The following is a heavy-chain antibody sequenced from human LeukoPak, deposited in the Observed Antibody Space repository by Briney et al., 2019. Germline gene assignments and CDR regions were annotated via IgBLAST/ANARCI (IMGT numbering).Heavy chain of an antibody. CDR1: GFTFSSFA. J-gene: IGHJ5*02. CDR3: ARDQDNTESMKPNWFDP. Sequence: GGSLRLSCAASGFTFSSFAMTWVRQAPGKGLEWVSVISGSGGKTYYADSVKGRFTLSRDNSNRTLFLEMSSLRVEDTAVYYCARDQDNTESMKPNWFDPWGQGTLVTVSS. CDR2: ISGSGGKT. V-gene: IGHV3-23*01. D-gene: IGHD2/OR15-2a*01.